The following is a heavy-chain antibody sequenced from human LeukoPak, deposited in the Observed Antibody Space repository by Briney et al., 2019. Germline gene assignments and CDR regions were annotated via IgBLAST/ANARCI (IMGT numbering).Heavy chain of an antibody. CDR1: GFTVSSNY. J-gene: IGHJ6*03. V-gene: IGHV3-53*01. Sequence: GGSLRLSCAASGFTVSSNYMSWVRQAPGKGLEWVSIISDNGGVTFYADSVKGRFTISRENSKNTLYLQMTSLRAEDTAMYYCAKDFIAMVGYMDVWGKGTTVTVSS. D-gene: IGHD6-19*01. CDR3: AKDFIAMVGYMDV. CDR2: ISDNGGVT.